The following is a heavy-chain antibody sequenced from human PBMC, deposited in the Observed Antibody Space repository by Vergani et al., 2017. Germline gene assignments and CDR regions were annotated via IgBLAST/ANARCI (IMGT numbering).Heavy chain of an antibody. Sequence: EVQLVESGGGLVQPGGSLRLSCAASGFPLSNAWIHWVRQGPGKGLEWVSRVGFDGSDTVYADSVKGRFTISKDSAMNTVHLQMTNGRAEDTAVYFCARDGAGTIDFDYWGPGILVTVSS. V-gene: IGHV3-74*01. CDR2: VGFDGSDT. D-gene: IGHD1-26*01. CDR1: GFPLSNAW. J-gene: IGHJ4*02. CDR3: ARDGAGTIDFDY.